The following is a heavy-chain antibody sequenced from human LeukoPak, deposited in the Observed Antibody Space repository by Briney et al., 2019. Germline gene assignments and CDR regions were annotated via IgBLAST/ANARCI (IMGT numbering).Heavy chain of an antibody. V-gene: IGHV3-74*01. J-gene: IGHJ4*02. CDR2: INGDGYSI. CDR3: ARGEAVAGNDH. Sequence: PGGSLRLSCAASGFAFSGYWVHWVRQAPGKGLVWLSRINGDGYSISYADSVKGRFTISRDNAKKTLYLQTNSLRAEDTAMYYCARGEAVAGNDHWGQGALVTVSS. CDR1: GFAFSGYW. D-gene: IGHD6-19*01.